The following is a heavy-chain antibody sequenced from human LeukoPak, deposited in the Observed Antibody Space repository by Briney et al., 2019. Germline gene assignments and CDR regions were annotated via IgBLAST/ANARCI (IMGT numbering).Heavy chain of an antibody. J-gene: IGHJ4*02. CDR2: IYSGGST. V-gene: IGHV3-66*01. Sequence: PGGSWSLSGAASGFTFSTYARHWVRQAPGKGLGWVSVIYSGGSTYYADSVKGRFTISRDNSKNTLYLQMNSLRAEDTAVYYCARDLGYSYGYGDYWGQGTLVTVSS. CDR1: GFTFSTYA. CDR3: ARDLGYSYGYGDY. D-gene: IGHD5-18*01.